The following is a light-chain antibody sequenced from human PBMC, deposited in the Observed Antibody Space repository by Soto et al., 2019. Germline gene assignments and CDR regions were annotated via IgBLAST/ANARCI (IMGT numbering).Light chain of an antibody. CDR3: HQRQSWPRT. V-gene: IGKV3-11*01. CDR2: LAS. Sequence: VLTPSXAXPXSFPTDGVTLSVRASQAVNTRLAWYQHKPGQAPRLLIYLASNRAAGVPARFSGSGSGTDFTLTISDVEPEDFAVYYCHQRQSWPRTFGQGTKVDI. J-gene: IGKJ1*01. CDR1: QAVNTR.